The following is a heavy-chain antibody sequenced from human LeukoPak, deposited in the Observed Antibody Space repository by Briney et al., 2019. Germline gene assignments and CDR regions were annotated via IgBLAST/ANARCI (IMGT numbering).Heavy chain of an antibody. CDR2: ISSSGGTI. CDR3: PRESGSSAMDFHH. J-gene: IGHJ1*01. V-gene: IGHV3-11*01. Sequence: GGSLRLSCAASGFIFSDSYMSWIRQAPGKGLEWVSYISSSGGTIYYADSVKGRFTISRDNAKNSLYLQMNSLRAEDTAVYYCPRESGSSAMDFHHWGQGTLVTVSS. D-gene: IGHD1-26*01. CDR1: GFIFSDSY.